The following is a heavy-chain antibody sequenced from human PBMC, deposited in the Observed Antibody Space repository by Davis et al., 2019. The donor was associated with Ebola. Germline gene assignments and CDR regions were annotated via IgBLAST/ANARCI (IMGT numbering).Heavy chain of an antibody. Sequence: PGGSLRLSCAASGFTFSDYYMSWIRQAPGKGLEWVSYISSSGSTIYYADSVKGRFTISRDNSKNTLYLQMNSLRAEDTAVYYCARDPLGIPRGWHPKTWGQGTLVTVSS. J-gene: IGHJ4*02. D-gene: IGHD3-10*01. CDR1: GFTFSDYY. CDR3: ARDPLGIPRGWHPKT. V-gene: IGHV3-11*04. CDR2: ISSSGSTI.